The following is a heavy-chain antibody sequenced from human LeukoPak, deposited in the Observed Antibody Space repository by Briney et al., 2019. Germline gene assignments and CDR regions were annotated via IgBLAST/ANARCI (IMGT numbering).Heavy chain of an antibody. D-gene: IGHD3-10*01. CDR2: LGVSGGRT. J-gene: IGHJ4*02. Sequence: GGSLRLSCAASGFTFSSYAMSWLRQAPGKGLEWVSTLGVSGGRTYYADSVTGRFTISRDNSKNTLYLQMNSLRAEDTAVYYCARYRGFGDSYDSWGQGTLVTVSS. CDR3: ARYRGFGDSYDS. V-gene: IGHV3-23*01. CDR1: GFTFSSYA.